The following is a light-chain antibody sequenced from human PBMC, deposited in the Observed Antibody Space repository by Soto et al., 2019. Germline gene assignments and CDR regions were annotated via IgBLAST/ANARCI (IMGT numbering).Light chain of an antibody. V-gene: IGKV3-11*01. CDR2: DAS. CDR3: QQRSNWPPKYT. CDR1: QCVSSY. Sequence: EIVLTQSPATLSLSPGERATLSCRASQCVSSYLAWYQQKPGQAPRLLIYDASNRATGIPARFSGSGSGTDFTLTISSLEPEDFAVYYCQQRSNWPPKYTFGQGTKLEIK. J-gene: IGKJ2*01.